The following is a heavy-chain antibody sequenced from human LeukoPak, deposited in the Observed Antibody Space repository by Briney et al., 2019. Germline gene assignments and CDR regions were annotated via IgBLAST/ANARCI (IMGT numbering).Heavy chain of an antibody. V-gene: IGHV1-8*02. CDR3: ARDLPSMTEDHY. CDR2: MNPNSGNT. J-gene: IGHJ4*02. CDR1: GYTFSSYD. Sequence: GASVKVSCKASGYTFSSYDINWVRQATGQGLEWMGWMNPNSGNTAYAQKLQGRVTMYRDTSISTAYMELSSLRAEDTAVLYYARDLPSMTEDHYWGQGTLFTVSS.